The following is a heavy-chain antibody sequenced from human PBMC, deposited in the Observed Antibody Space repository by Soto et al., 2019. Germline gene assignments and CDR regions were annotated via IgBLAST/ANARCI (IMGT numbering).Heavy chain of an antibody. V-gene: IGHV4-59*01. Sequence: PSATLSLTCTVSGGSISSYYWSWIRPPPGPGLEWIGYIYYSGITNYNPSLKSRVTTSGGTAKDQFSLKLSSVTAADTAVYYCARDHDIGCSYGNYYYFGMDVWGQGTTVTVSS. CDR1: GGSISSYY. J-gene: IGHJ6*02. CDR3: ARDHDIGCSYGNYYYFGMDV. CDR2: IYYSGIT. D-gene: IGHD5-18*01.